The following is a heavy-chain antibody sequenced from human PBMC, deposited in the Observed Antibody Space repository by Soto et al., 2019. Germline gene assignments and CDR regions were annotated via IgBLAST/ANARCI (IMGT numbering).Heavy chain of an antibody. Sequence: QVQLQESGPGLVRPSETLSLTCTVSGGSVSSGSVYWSWIRQPPGKGLEWIAFIYYSGTTNYNPSLKSRVTISVDTSKNQFSLKLSSVTAADTAVYSCARGPYHYDSGGYYLDYFDYWGQGTLVTVSS. CDR1: GGSVSSGSVY. CDR2: IYYSGTT. D-gene: IGHD3-22*01. V-gene: IGHV4-61*01. CDR3: ARGPYHYDSGGYYLDYFDY. J-gene: IGHJ4*02.